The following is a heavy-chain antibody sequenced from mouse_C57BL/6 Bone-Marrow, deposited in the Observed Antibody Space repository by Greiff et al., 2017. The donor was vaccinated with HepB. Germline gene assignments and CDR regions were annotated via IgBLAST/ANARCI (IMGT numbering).Heavy chain of an antibody. V-gene: IGHV1-19*01. CDR2: INPYNGGT. CDR3: ARSWYYGSSYNY. CDR1: GYTFTDYY. D-gene: IGHD1-1*01. Sequence: SGPVLVKPGASVKMSCKASGYTFTDYYMNWVKQSHGKSLEWIGVINPYNGGTSYNQKFKGKATLTVDKSSSTAYMELNSLTSEDSAVYYCARSWYYGSSYNYWGQGTTLTVSS. J-gene: IGHJ2*01.